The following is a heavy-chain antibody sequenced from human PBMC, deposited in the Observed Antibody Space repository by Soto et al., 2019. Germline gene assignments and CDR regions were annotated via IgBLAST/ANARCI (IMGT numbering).Heavy chain of an antibody. CDR3: ARGGYYYDSSGYHDAFDI. V-gene: IGHV7-4-1*01. CDR1: GDTFTRYA. Sequence: ASVKVSCKASGDTFTRYAMNWVRQAPGQGLEWMGWINTNTGNPTYAQGFTGRFVFSLDTSVSTAYLQICSLKAEDTAVYYCARGGYYYDSSGYHDAFDIWGQGTMVTVSS. D-gene: IGHD3-22*01. J-gene: IGHJ3*02. CDR2: INTNTGNP.